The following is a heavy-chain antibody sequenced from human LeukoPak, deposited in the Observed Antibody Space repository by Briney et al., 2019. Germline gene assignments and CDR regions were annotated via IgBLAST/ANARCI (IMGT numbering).Heavy chain of an antibody. J-gene: IGHJ3*02. D-gene: IGHD3-10*01. CDR2: INSDGSST. Sequence: GGSLRLSCAPSGFTFRSYWMHWVRQAPGKGLVWVSRINSDGSSTSYADSVKGRFTISRENAKNTVYLKMNSLSGEDTAVYHCARDRGGSAFDILGQGTMVTVSS. V-gene: IGHV3-74*01. CDR3: ARDRGGSAFDI. CDR1: GFTFRSYW.